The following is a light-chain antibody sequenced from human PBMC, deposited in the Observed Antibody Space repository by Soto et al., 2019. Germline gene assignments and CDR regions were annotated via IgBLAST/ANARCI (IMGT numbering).Light chain of an antibody. CDR1: SSDIGSNNY. CDR2: EVS. V-gene: IGLV2-14*01. CDR3: SSHTTTTRL. Sequence: QSALTQPASVSGSPGQSITISCTGTSSDIGSNNYVSWFQQRPGKAPTLIIYEVSNRPSGVSNHFSGSKSGNTASLTISGLLPEDEAEYYCSSHTTTTRLFGGGTQLTVL. J-gene: IGLJ3*02.